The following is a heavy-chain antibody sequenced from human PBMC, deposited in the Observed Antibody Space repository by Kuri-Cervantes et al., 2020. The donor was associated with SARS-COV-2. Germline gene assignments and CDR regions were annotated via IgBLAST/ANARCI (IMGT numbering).Heavy chain of an antibody. CDR2: IIPIFGIA. J-gene: IGHJ4*02. Sequence: SVKVSCKASGDTFSSYAMSWVRQAPGQGLEWMGRIIPIFGIANYAQKFQGRVTITADKSTSTAYMELSSLRSEDTAVYYCARDAAADNLSDYWGQGTLVTVSS. CDR1: GDTFSSYA. V-gene: IGHV1-69*04. CDR3: ARDAAADNLSDY. D-gene: IGHD6-13*01.